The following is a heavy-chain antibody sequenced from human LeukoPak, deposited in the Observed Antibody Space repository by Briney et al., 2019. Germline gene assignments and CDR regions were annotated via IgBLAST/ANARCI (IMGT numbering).Heavy chain of an antibody. CDR1: GFIFSGSV. V-gene: IGHV3-30*18. J-gene: IGHJ4*01. D-gene: IGHD2-15*01. Sequence: VGSLRLSCAASGFIFSGSVMHWVRQAPGKGLEWVAIISYDGTNESYGDSVKGRFTISRDNSKSTLYLHMNSLRHDDTAVYYCAKDSGGSVLEDWGHGSLVIVSS. CDR2: ISYDGTNE. CDR3: AKDSGGSVLED.